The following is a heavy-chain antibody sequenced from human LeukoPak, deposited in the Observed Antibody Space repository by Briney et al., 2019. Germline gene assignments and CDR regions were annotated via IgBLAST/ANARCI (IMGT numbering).Heavy chain of an antibody. J-gene: IGHJ3*02. D-gene: IGHD4-23*01. CDR2: IYPGGSDT. V-gene: IGHV5-51*01. CDR3: ARPGRRTSYGGNSEDAFDI. Sequence: GESLKISRKGSGYNFASYWIGWVRQMPGQGLEWMGIIYPGGSDTRYSPSFQGQVTISVDKSISTAYLQWNSLKASDTAMYYCARPGRRTSYGGNSEDAFDIWGQGTMVTVSS. CDR1: GYNFASYW.